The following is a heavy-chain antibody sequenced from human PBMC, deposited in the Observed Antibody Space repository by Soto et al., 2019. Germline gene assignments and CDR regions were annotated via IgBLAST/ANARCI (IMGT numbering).Heavy chain of an antibody. CDR2: IYYSGST. CDR1: GGSISSGDYY. J-gene: IGHJ5*02. D-gene: IGHD2-8*01. CDR3: ARELDCTNGVCYSVPNLP. V-gene: IGHV4-30-4*01. Sequence: QVQLQESGPGLVKPSQTLSLTCTVSGGSISSGDYYWSWIRQPPGKGLEWIGYIYYSGSTYYNPSLKSRVTISVDTSKNQFSLKLSSVTAADTAVYYCARELDCTNGVCYSVPNLPWGQGTLVTVSS.